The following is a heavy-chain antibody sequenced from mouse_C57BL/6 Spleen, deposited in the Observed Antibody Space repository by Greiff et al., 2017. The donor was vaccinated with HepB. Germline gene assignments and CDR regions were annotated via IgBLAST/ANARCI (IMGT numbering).Heavy chain of an antibody. J-gene: IGHJ3*01. D-gene: IGHD2-4*01. CDR3: ARESYDYDSWFAY. V-gene: IGHV5-4*01. Sequence: EVKLVESGGGLVKPGGSLKLSCAASGFTFSSYAMSWVRQTPEKRLEWVATISDGGSYTYYPDNVKGRFTISRDNAKNNLYLQMSHLKSEDTAMYYCARESYDYDSWFAYWGQGTLVTVSA. CDR1: GFTFSSYA. CDR2: ISDGGSYT.